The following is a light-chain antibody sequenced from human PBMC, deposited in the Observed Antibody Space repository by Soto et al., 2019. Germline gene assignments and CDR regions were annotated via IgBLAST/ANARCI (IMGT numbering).Light chain of an antibody. CDR2: AAS. CDR1: QSINNW. CDR3: QERGNWLLS. Sequence: IVLKHSPATLSLSPREGVTLSCRASQSINNWLAWYQQKPGQAPRLLIHAASNRATGIPARSSGSGSGTDFTLTISSLEPEDFAVYYCQERGNWLLSFGGG. J-gene: IGKJ4*01. V-gene: IGKV3-11*01.